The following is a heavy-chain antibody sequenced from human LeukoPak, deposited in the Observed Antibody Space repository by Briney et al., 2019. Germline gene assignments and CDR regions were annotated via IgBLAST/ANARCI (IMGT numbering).Heavy chain of an antibody. Sequence: PGGSLRLPCAASGFTFSSYGIHWVRQAPGKGLEWVALIWYDGSNKYYAESVKGRFTISRDNSKKTLYLQMNSLRAEDTAVYYCARGSGSRSNFYYYGMDVWGQGTTVTVSS. CDR1: GFTFSSYG. CDR2: IWYDGSNK. V-gene: IGHV3-33*01. D-gene: IGHD3-10*01. J-gene: IGHJ6*02. CDR3: ARGSGSRSNFYYYGMDV.